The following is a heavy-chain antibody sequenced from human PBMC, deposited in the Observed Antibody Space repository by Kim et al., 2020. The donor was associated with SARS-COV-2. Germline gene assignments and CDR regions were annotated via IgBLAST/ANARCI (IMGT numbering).Heavy chain of an antibody. CDR3: ARDLRSYYFDY. D-gene: IGHD1-26*01. CDR1: GGTFSSYA. J-gene: IGHJ4*02. CDR2: IIPILGIA. Sequence: SVKVSCKASGGTFSSYAIGWVRQAPGQGLEWMGRIIPILGIANYAQKFQGRVTITADKSTSTAYMELSSLRSEDTAVYYCARDLRSYYFDYWGQGTLVT. V-gene: IGHV1-69*04.